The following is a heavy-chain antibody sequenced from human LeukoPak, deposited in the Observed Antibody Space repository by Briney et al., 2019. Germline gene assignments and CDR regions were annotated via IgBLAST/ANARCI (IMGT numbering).Heavy chain of an antibody. D-gene: IGHD5-18*01. Sequence: GGSLRLSCAASGFTFSNAWMSWVRQAPGKGLEWVGRIKSKTDGGTTDYAAPVKGRFTISRDDSKNTLYLQMNSLKTEDTAVYYCTTEDTAMVSFDYWGQGTLVTVSS. CDR3: TTEDTAMVSFDY. J-gene: IGHJ4*02. V-gene: IGHV3-15*01. CDR2: IKSKTDGGTT. CDR1: GFTFSNAW.